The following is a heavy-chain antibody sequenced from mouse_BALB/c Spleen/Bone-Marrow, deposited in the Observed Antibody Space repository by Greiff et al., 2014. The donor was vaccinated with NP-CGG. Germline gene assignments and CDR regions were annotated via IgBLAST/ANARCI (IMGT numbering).Heavy chain of an antibody. Sequence: EVQLQQSGAELVKPGASVKLSCTASGFNIKDTYMHWVKQRPEQGLEWIGRIDPASGNTKYDPKFQGKATITADTSSNTAYLQLSSLTSEDTAVYYCARGYGSSPFDYWGQGTTLTVSS. CDR1: GFNIKDTY. CDR2: IDPASGNT. J-gene: IGHJ2*01. D-gene: IGHD1-1*01. V-gene: IGHV14-3*02. CDR3: ARGYGSSPFDY.